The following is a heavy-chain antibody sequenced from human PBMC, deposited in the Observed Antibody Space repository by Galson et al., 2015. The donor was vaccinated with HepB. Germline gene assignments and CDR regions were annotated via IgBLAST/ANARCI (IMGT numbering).Heavy chain of an antibody. CDR3: AKGAASYYYGSGILDS. J-gene: IGHJ4*02. CDR1: GFTFSSYA. CDR2: ISAGSVST. Sequence: SLRLSCAASGFTFSSYAMNWVRQAPGKGLEWVLTISAGSVSTFYADSVRGRFTISRDNSKNMLYLHMNSLRVEDTAVYYCAKGAASYYYGSGILDSWGQGTLLTVSS. V-gene: IGHV3-23*01. D-gene: IGHD3-10*01.